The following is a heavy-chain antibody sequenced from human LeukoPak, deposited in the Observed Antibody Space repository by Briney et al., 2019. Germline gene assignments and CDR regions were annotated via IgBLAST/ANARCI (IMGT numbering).Heavy chain of an antibody. CDR3: AREYCSSTSCPGDY. D-gene: IGHD2-2*01. J-gene: IGHJ4*02. V-gene: IGHV3-7*03. Sequence: GGSLRLSCAASGFTFSSYWMSWVRQAPGKGLEWVANIKQDGSEKYYVDSVKGRFTISRDNAKNSLYLQMNSLRAEDTAVYYCAREYCSSTSCPGDYWGQGTLVTVSS. CDR2: IKQDGSEK. CDR1: GFTFSSYW.